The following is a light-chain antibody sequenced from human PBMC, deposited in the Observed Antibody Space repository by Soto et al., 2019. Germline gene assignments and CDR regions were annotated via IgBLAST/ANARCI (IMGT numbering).Light chain of an antibody. CDR2: DSS. CDR3: QHRSSWPVT. J-gene: IGKJ5*01. CDR1: QSVQSY. Sequence: EVVLTQSPVTLSLSPGERATLSCRASQSVQSYLACYQQKPGQAPRLLIYDSSNRATGVPARFSGSGSGTDFPLPISTLEPEDFAVYYCQHRSSWPVTFGQGTRLEIK. V-gene: IGKV3-11*01.